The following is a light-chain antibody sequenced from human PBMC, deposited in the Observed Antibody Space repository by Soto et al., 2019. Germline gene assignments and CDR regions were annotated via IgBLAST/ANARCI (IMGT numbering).Light chain of an antibody. Sequence: EILLTQSPGTLSFSPGERATLSCRASKRVSSSYLAWYQQKPGQAPRLLIYGASSRATGIPDRFSGSVSGTFFTLTISILEPEDFAVYYCQQYGSSPFTFGPGTQVDIK. CDR3: QQYGSSPFT. CDR1: KRVSSSY. V-gene: IGKV3-20*01. CDR2: GAS. J-gene: IGKJ3*01.